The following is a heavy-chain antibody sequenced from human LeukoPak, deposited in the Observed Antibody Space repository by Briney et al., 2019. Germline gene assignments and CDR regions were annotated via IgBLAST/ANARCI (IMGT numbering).Heavy chain of an antibody. V-gene: IGHV4-39*01. J-gene: IGHJ4*02. CDR2: IYYSGST. CDR3: ARRGGSYYETFDY. Sequence: KPSETLSLTCTVSGGSISSSSYYWGWIRQPPGKGLEWIGSIYYSGSTYYNPSLKSRVTISVDTSKNQFSLKLSSVTAADTAVYYCARRGGSYYETFDYWGQGTLVTVSS. CDR1: GGSISSSSYY. D-gene: IGHD1-26*01.